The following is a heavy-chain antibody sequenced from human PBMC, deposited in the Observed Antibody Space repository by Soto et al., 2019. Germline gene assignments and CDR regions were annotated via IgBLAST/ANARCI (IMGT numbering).Heavy chain of an antibody. V-gene: IGHV3-21*01. Sequence: GGSLRLSCASSGFNFNAYSMNWARQAPGKGLEWVSSISSSSYIYHADSVKGRFTISRDNAKNSLYLQMNSLRAEDTAVYYCARVQNYDYVWGSYAGPEDDAFDIWGQGTMVTVSS. J-gene: IGHJ3*02. D-gene: IGHD3-16*01. CDR1: GFNFNAYS. CDR3: ARVQNYDYVWGSYAGPEDDAFDI. CDR2: ISSSSYI.